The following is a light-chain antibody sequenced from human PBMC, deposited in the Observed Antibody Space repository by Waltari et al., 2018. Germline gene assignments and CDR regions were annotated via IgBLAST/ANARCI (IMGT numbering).Light chain of an antibody. CDR2: GAS. V-gene: IGKV3-15*01. CDR1: QSVITN. Sequence: EIVMTQSPATLSVSPGERATLSCKASQSVITNLAWYQQKPGQPPRLLIYGASARATGIPDRVSGSGFGTEFTLAISSLQSEESAIYYCQQYHNWPRVFGQGTKVEIK. CDR3: QQYHNWPRV. J-gene: IGKJ1*01.